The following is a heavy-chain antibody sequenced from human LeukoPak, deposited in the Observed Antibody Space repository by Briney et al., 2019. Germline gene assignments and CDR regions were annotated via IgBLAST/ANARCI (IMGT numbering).Heavy chain of an antibody. CDR1: GGSFSGYY. V-gene: IGHV4-34*01. CDR3: ARRDIVVVVAAECED. Sequence: SETLSLTCAVHGGSFSGYYWSWIRQPPGKGLEWIGEINHSGSTNYNPSLKSRVTISVDTSKNQFSLKLSSVTAADTAVYYCARRDIVVVVAAECEDWGEG. J-gene: IGHJ4*02. D-gene: IGHD2-15*01. CDR2: INHSGST.